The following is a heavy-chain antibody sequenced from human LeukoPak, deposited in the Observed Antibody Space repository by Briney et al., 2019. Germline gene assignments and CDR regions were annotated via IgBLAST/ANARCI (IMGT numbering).Heavy chain of an antibody. D-gene: IGHD3-10*01. Sequence: ASVKVSCKASGYTFTTYAIHWVRQAPGRSLEWMGRINAGNGDAKYSQNFHDRITITRDTSASIAYMELSSLRSEDTAVYYCARGPSRGWFDPWGQGTLVTVSS. CDR3: ARGPSRGWFDP. CDR1: GYTFTTYA. CDR2: INAGNGDA. V-gene: IGHV1-3*01. J-gene: IGHJ5*02.